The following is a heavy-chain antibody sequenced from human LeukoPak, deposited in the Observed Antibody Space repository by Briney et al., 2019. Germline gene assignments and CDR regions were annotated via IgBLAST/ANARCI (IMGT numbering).Heavy chain of an antibody. CDR2: INTSGGSK. CDR1: GYTFTSYY. D-gene: IGHD4-17*01. J-gene: IGHJ6*02. V-gene: IGHV1-46*01. CDR3: ARGTGYYGMDV. Sequence: ASVTVSCKASGYTFTSYYLHWVRKPPGQGLEWMGIINTSGGSKSYAQKFQGRVTMTRDTSTSTVYMELSSLRSEDTAVDYCARGTGYYGMDVWGQGTTVTVSS.